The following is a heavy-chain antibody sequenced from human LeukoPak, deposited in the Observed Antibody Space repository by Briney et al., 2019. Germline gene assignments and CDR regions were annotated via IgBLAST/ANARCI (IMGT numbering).Heavy chain of an antibody. V-gene: IGHV4-4*07. CDR1: GGSISSYY. J-gene: IGHJ5*02. Sequence: PSETLSLTCTVSGGSISSYYWSWIRQPAGKGLEWIGRIYTSGSTNYNPSLKNRVTMSVDTSKNQFSLKLSSVTAADTAVYYCAAQIATRAHNWFDPWGQGTLVTVSS. CDR3: AAQIATRAHNWFDP. D-gene: IGHD5-24*01. CDR2: IYTSGST.